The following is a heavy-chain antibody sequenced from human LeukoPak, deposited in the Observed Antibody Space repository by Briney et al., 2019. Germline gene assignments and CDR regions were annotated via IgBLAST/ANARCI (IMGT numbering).Heavy chain of an antibody. J-gene: IGHJ5*02. CDR2: LDSSGST. CDR3: ATSRGFLDWRFDP. D-gene: IGHD3/OR15-3a*01. V-gene: IGHV4-39*01. Sequence: SETLSLTCTVSGGSISSRSDYWGWIRQTPGKGLEWIGNLDSSGSTYYNPSLKSRVTISVGTSKNQFSLNLRSVTAADTAVYYCATSRGFLDWRFDPWGQGILVTVSS. CDR1: GGSISSRSDY.